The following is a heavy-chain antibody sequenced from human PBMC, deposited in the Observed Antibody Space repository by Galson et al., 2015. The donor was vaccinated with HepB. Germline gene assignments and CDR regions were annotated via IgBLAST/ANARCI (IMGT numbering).Heavy chain of an antibody. CDR2: ITVSSGYI. V-gene: IGHV3-21*01. D-gene: IGHD6-6*01. Sequence: SLRLSCAASGFTFSSYGMNWVRQAPGKGLEWVASITVSSGYIYYADSLKGRFTISRDNAKNSLYLQMNSLRVEDTAVYYCARDLPSVPSRSYYYYGMDVWGQGTTVTVSS. CDR1: GFTFSSYG. CDR3: ARDLPSVPSRSYYYYGMDV. J-gene: IGHJ6*02.